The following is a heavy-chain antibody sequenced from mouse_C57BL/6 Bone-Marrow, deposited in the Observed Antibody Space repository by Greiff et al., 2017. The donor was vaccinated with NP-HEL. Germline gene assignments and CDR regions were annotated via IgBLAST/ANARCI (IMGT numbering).Heavy chain of an antibody. CDR2: ISNLAYSI. V-gene: IGHV5-15*01. CDR3: ASLLWLRQGYYYAMDY. J-gene: IGHJ4*01. D-gene: IGHD2-9*01. Sequence: EVMLVESGGGLVQPGGSLKLSCAASGFTFSDYGMAWVRQAPRKGPEWVAFISNLAYSIYYADTVTGRFTISRENAKNTLYLEMSSLRSEDTAMYYCASLLWLRQGYYYAMDYWGQGTSVTVSS. CDR1: GFTFSDYG.